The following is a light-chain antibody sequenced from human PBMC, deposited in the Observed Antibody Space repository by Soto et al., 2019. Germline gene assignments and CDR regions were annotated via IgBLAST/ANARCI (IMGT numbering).Light chain of an antibody. J-gene: IGKJ2*01. CDR1: QSISGTY. CDR2: GAS. Sequence: IVLTQSPGTVSLSPGERATLSSRTSQSISGTYLAWYQHRVGQAPRLLIYGASSRATGIPDRFSGSGSGTDFTLTISRLEPEGFAVYYGQPYFGSLYSLCQGTKLEIK. CDR3: QPYFGSLYS. V-gene: IGKV3-20*01.